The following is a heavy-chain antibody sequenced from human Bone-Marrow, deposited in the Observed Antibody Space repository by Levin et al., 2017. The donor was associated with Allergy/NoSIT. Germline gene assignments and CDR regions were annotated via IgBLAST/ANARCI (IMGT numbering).Heavy chain of an antibody. CDR2: INHSGST. CDR1: GGSFSGYY. J-gene: IGHJ4*02. CDR3: ARKTGTKKFDY. V-gene: IGHV4-34*01. D-gene: IGHD1-7*01. Sequence: NPSETLSLTCAVYGGSFSGYYWSWIRQPPGKGLEWIGEINHSGSTNYNPSLKSRVTISVDTSKNQFSLKLSSVTAADTAVYYCARKTGTKKFDYWGQGTLVTVSS.